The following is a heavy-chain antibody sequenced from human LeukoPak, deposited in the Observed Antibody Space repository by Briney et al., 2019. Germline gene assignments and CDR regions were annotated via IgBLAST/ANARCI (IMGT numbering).Heavy chain of an antibody. J-gene: IGHJ4*02. CDR2: IYHRGNT. V-gene: IGHV4-59*05. CDR3: ASLRYSSGWIFDY. CDR1: GGPISSYY. D-gene: IGHD6-19*01. Sequence: SETLSLTCTVSGGPISSYYWSWIRQPPGKGLQWIGSIYHRGNTYYNPSLKSRVTISVDTSENQFSLNLSSMTAADTAVYYCASLRYSSGWIFDYWGQGTLVTVSS.